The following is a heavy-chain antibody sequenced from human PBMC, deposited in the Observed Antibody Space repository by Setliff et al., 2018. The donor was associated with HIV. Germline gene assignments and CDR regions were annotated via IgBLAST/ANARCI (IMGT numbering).Heavy chain of an antibody. V-gene: IGHV1-18*01. CDR2: ISPYNGNT. D-gene: IGHD3-10*01. CDR3: ARGGDDYGPGTWTFDY. CDR1: GYRFVTCG. Sequence: ASVKVSCKTSGYRFVTCGISWVRQAPGQGLEWMGWISPYNGNTNYAQNFQGRLTVTKDTSTNTAYMELTRLTSDDTAVYSCARGGDDYGPGTWTFDYWGQGTLVTVSS. J-gene: IGHJ4*02.